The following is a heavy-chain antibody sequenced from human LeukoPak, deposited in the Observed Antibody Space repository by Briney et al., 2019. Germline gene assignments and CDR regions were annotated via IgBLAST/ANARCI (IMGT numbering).Heavy chain of an antibody. CDR3: ARAVKYRSGPLTDLLPYYFDY. Sequence: GAPVKVSCKASGYTFTGYYIHWVRQAPGQGLEWMGWINTGNGNTKYSQEFQGRVTITRDTSANTAYMELSSLRSEDMAVYYCARAVKYRSGPLTDLLPYYFDYWGQGTLVTVSS. CDR2: INTGNGNT. J-gene: IGHJ4*02. D-gene: IGHD6-19*01. V-gene: IGHV1-3*03. CDR1: GYTFTGYY.